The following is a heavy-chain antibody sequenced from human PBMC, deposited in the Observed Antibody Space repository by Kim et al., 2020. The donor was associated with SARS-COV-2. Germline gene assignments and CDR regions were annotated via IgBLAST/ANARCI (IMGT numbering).Heavy chain of an antibody. J-gene: IGHJ4*02. CDR2: IYYSEST. CDR1: GGSISSGDYY. V-gene: IGHV4-30-4*01. CDR3: TDMSY. D-gene: IGHD2-15*01. Sequence: SETLSLTCIVSGGSISSGDYYWSWIRQPPGKGLEWIGYIYYSESTYYNPSLESRVTISLDTSKNQFFLKLRSVTAADTTVYYCTDMSYWGQGTPVTVSS.